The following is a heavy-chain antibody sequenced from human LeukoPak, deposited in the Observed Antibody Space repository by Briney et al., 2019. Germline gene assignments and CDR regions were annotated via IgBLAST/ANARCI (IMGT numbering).Heavy chain of an antibody. CDR3: ARGGRVYYDFWSGYVTPGFDY. CDR2: IYHSGST. V-gene: IGHV4-38-2*01. Sequence: KPSETLSLTCAVPGYSISSGYYWGWIRQPPGEGLEWIGSIYHSGSTNYNPSLKSRVTISVDTSKNQFSLKLSSVTAADTAVYYCARGGRVYYDFWSGYVTPGFDYWGQGTLVTVSS. J-gene: IGHJ4*02. CDR1: GYSISSGYY. D-gene: IGHD3-3*01.